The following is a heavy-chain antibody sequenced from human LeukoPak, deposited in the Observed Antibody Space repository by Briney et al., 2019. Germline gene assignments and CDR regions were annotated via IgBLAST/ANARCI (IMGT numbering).Heavy chain of an antibody. CDR1: GFTFSSYS. J-gene: IGHJ4*02. D-gene: IGHD1-26*01. V-gene: IGHV3-48*04. Sequence: GGSLRLSCAASGFTFSSYSMNWVRQAPGKGLEWVSYISSSSGIIYYADSVKGRFTISRDNAKNSLYLQINSLRAEDTAVYYCARAGTSVGATRGFDYWGQGTLVTVSS. CDR3: ARAGTSVGATRGFDY. CDR2: ISSSSGII.